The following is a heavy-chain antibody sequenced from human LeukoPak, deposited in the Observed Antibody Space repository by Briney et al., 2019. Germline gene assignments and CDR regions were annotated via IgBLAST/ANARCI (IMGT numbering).Heavy chain of an antibody. V-gene: IGHV3-30*02. D-gene: IGHD6-19*01. CDR3: AKGWKDSSGWYGVTY. CDR1: GFTFSDYG. Sequence: GGSLRLSCAASGFTFSDYGMHWVRQAPGKGLEWVTFIRYDGTNKYYADSVKGRFTISRGNSKNTLYLQMNSLGTDDTAVYYCAKGWKDSSGWYGVTYWGQGTLVTVSS. J-gene: IGHJ4*02. CDR2: IRYDGTNK.